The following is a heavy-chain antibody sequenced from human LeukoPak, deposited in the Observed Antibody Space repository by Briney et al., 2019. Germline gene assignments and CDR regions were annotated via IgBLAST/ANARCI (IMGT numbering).Heavy chain of an antibody. CDR2: IRSKAYGGTT. D-gene: IGHD6-13*01. CDR3: TRLYSSSWKTRYYFDY. CDR1: GFTFGDYA. Sequence: GGSLRLSCTASGFTFGDYAMSWVRQAPGKGLEWVGFIRSKAYGGTTEYAASVKGRFTISRDDSKSIAYLQMNSLKTEDTAVYYCTRLYSSSWKTRYYFDYWGQGTLVTVSS. V-gene: IGHV3-49*04. J-gene: IGHJ4*02.